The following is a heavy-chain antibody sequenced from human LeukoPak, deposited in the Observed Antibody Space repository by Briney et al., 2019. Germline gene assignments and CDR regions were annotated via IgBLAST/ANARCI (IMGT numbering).Heavy chain of an antibody. J-gene: IGHJ4*02. D-gene: IGHD1-26*01. CDR2: IYHSGST. CDR1: GGSISSGGYY. Sequence: SETLSLTCTVSGGSISSGGYYWSWIRQHPGTGLEWIGYIYHSGSTFYNPSLKSRVTILVDTSKSQFSLKLNSVTAADTAVYYCARGELVFDCWGQGALVTVSS. V-gene: IGHV4-31*03. CDR3: ARGELVFDC.